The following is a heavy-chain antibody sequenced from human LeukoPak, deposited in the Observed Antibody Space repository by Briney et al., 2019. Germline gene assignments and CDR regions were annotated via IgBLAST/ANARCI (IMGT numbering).Heavy chain of an antibody. CDR1: GLTFSDYY. Sequence: GGSLRLSCAASGLTFSDYYMSWIRQAPGKGREWVSYISSSGSTIYYADSVKGRFTISRDNAKNSLYLQMNSLRAEDTAVYYCATKGNGYYSPLDYWGQGTLVTVSS. CDR2: ISSSGSTI. D-gene: IGHD3-22*01. J-gene: IGHJ4*02. V-gene: IGHV3-11*04. CDR3: ATKGNGYYSPLDY.